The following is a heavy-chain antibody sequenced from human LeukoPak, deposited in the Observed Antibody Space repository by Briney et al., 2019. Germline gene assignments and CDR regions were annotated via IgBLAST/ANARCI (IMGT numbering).Heavy chain of an antibody. Sequence: GGSLRLPCVASGFTFSNFAMSWVRQAPGKGLVWVSSIGTGGGTYYADSVKGRFTISRDNSANTLNLQMNSLRAEDTAKYYCAKTYNGKYEFWGQGTLVTVST. CDR1: GFTFSNFA. CDR2: IGTGGGT. J-gene: IGHJ4*02. V-gene: IGHV3-23*01. D-gene: IGHD1-14*01. CDR3: AKTYNGKYEF.